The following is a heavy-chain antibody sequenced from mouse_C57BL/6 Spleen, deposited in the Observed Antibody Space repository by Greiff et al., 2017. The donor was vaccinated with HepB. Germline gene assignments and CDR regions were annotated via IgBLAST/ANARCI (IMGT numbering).Heavy chain of an antibody. CDR1: GYTFTSYW. V-gene: IGHV1-50*01. CDR2: IDPSDSYT. CDR3: ARRITTVVAHWYFDV. J-gene: IGHJ1*03. D-gene: IGHD1-1*01. Sequence: QVQLQQPGAELVKPGASVKLSCKASGYTFTSYWMQWVNQRPGQGLEWIGEIDPSDSYTNYNQKFKGKATLTVDTSSSTAYMQLSSLTSEDSAVYYCARRITTVVAHWYFDVWGTGTTVTVSS.